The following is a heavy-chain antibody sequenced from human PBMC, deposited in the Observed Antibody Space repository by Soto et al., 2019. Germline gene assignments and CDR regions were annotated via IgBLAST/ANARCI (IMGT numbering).Heavy chain of an antibody. CDR2: IIPIFGTA. J-gene: IGHJ5*02. V-gene: IGHV1-69*06. D-gene: IGHD3-22*01. CDR3: ARGPKAHYYDSSGYSWFDP. CDR1: GGTFSSYA. Sequence: SVKVSCKASGGTFSSYAISWVRQAPGQGLEWMGGIIPIFGTANYAQKFQGRVTITADKSTSTAYMELSSLRSEDTAVYYCARGPKAHYYDSSGYSWFDPWGRGTLVTVSS.